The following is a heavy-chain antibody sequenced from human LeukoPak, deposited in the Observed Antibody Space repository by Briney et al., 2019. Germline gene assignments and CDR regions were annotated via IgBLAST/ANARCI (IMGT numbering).Heavy chain of an antibody. D-gene: IGHD3-10*01. J-gene: IGHJ4*02. CDR3: ARGRVRGPQFFGY. V-gene: IGHV1-8*02. CDR2: MNPNSGNT. Sequence: ASVKVSCKASGGTFSSYAISWVRQAPGQGLEWMGWMNPNSGNTGYAQKFQGRVTMTRNTSISTAYMELSSLRSEDTAVYYCARGRVRGPQFFGYWGQGTLVTVSS. CDR1: GGTFSSYA.